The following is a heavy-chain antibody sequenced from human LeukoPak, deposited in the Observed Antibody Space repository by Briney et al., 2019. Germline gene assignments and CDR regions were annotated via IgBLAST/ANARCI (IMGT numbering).Heavy chain of an antibody. CDR3: AKDGGDSHYYGMDV. CDR1: GFTFGDYA. J-gene: IGHJ6*02. D-gene: IGHD3-16*01. Sequence: PGGSLRLSCAASGFTFGDYAMHWVRQAPGKGLEWVSGISWNSGSIGYADSVKGRFTISRDNAKNSLYLQMNSLRAEDTALYYCAKDGGDSHYYGMDVWGQGTTVTVSS. V-gene: IGHV3-9*01. CDR2: ISWNSGSI.